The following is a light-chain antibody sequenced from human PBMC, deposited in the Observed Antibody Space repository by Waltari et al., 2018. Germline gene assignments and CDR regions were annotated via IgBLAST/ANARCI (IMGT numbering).Light chain of an antibody. Sequence: QSALTQPASVSGSRGQSITISCTGSSSDIGSYNVVSWYQHHPGKAPKLLIYGVNNRPSGVSNRFSGSRSGNTASLSISGLQAEDEAEYYCSSYAGSGVFGGWTKLTVL. CDR1: SSDIGSYNV. J-gene: IGLJ3*02. CDR2: GVN. CDR3: SSYAGSGV. V-gene: IGLV2-23*02.